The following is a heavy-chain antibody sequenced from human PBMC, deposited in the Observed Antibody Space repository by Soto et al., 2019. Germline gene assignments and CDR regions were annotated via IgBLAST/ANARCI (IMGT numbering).Heavy chain of an antibody. J-gene: IGHJ6*02. CDR2: IYYSGST. V-gene: IGHV4-31*03. CDR1: GRSISNGGYY. Sequence: PSETLSRTCTVSGRSISNGGYYWSWIRQHTGKGREWIGYIYYSGSTYYNPSLKSRVTISVDTSKNQFSLKLSSVTAADTAVYYCARVCGGDCHPSMDPWRQGPTVTVS. CDR3: ARVCGGDCHPSMDP. D-gene: IGHD2-21*02.